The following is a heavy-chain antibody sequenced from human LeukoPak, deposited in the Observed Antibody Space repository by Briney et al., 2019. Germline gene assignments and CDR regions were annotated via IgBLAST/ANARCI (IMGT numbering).Heavy chain of an antibody. D-gene: IGHD3-10*01. CDR1: GFTFSSYA. CDR3: AKGLLLWFAENVYRTKSNAFDI. J-gene: IGHJ3*02. Sequence: GGSLRLSCAASGFTFSSYAMSWVRQAPGKGLEWVSAISGSGGSTYYADSVKGRFTISRDNSKNTLYLQMNSLRAEDTAVYYCAKGLLLWFAENVYRTKSNAFDIWGQGTMVTVSS. CDR2: ISGSGGST. V-gene: IGHV3-23*01.